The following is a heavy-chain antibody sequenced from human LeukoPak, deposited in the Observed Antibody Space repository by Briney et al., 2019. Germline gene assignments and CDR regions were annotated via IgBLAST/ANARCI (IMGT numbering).Heavy chain of an antibody. CDR1: GSSISSYY. CDR2: IYYSGST. V-gene: IGHV4-59*01. J-gene: IGHJ4*02. Sequence: SETLSLTCTVSGSSISSYYWSWIRQPPGKGLEWIGYIYYSGSTNYNPSLKSRVTISVDTSKNQFSLKLSSVTAADTAVYYCARVRVYYDSSGYPPYYFDYWGQGTLVTVSS. CDR3: ARVRVYYDSSGYPPYYFDY. D-gene: IGHD3-22*01.